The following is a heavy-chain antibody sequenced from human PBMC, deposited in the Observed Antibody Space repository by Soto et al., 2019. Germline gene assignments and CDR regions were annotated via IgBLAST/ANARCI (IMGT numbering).Heavy chain of an antibody. J-gene: IGHJ4*02. D-gene: IGHD6-25*01. Sequence: EVQLLESGGGLVQPGGSLRLSCAASGFTFSSYAMSWVRQAPGKGLEWVSAISGSGGSTYYADSVKGRFTISRDNSKNTLYLQMSSLRAEDTAVYYCEKGSSGYGRVYYFDYWGQGTLVTVSS. CDR3: EKGSSGYGRVYYFDY. CDR1: GFTFSSYA. CDR2: ISGSGGST. V-gene: IGHV3-23*01.